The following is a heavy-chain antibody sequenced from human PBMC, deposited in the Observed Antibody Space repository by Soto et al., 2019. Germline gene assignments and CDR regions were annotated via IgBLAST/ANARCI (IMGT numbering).Heavy chain of an antibody. CDR3: ATDPIVVVPHDAFDI. D-gene: IGHD2-2*01. Sequence: GGSLRLSCAASGFTFSSYAMSWVRQAPGKGLEWVSAISGSGGSTYYADSVKGRFTISRDNSKNTLYLQMNSLRAEGTAVYYCATDPIVVVPHDAFDIWGQGTLVTVSS. CDR1: GFTFSSYA. J-gene: IGHJ3*02. CDR2: ISGSGGST. V-gene: IGHV3-23*01.